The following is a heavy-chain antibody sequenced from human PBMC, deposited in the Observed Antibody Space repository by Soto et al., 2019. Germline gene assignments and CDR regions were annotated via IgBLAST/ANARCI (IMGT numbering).Heavy chain of an antibody. J-gene: IGHJ5*02. V-gene: IGHV4-31*03. CDR3: ARVPSP. Sequence: PSETLSLTCTVSGASISSGGYYWSWIRQHPGKGLEWIGYMYYSGTTYYNPSLKSRVTMSLDTSKNQFSLKLSSVTAADTAVYYCARVPSPWGQGTLVTVSS. CDR2: MYYSGTT. CDR1: GASISSGGYY.